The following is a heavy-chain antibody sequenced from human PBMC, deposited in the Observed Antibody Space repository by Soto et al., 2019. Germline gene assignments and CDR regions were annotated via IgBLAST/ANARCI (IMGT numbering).Heavy chain of an antibody. J-gene: IGHJ4*02. CDR1: GGSFSGYY. CDR3: ARGRNPTWIVVVVAATYFDY. D-gene: IGHD2-15*01. CDR2: INHSGST. Sequence: SETLSLTCAVYGGSFSGYYWSWIRQPPGKGLEWIGEINHSGSTNYNPSLKSRVTISVDTSKNQFSLKLSSVTAADTAVYYCARGRNPTWIVVVVAATYFDYWGQGTLVTVSS. V-gene: IGHV4-34*01.